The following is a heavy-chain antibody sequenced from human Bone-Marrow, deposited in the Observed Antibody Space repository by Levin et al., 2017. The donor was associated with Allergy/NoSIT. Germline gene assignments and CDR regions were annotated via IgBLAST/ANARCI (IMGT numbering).Heavy chain of an antibody. CDR1: GFPFNNYG. J-gene: IGHJ3*02. D-gene: IGHD3-16*01. Sequence: PGGSLRLSCVASGFPFNNYGMHWVRQVPGKGLEWLAIVWSDGINQYVADSVKGRFTISRDNSKNTLFLQMNSLRAEDTALYYCAKELGPYNGFNIWGQGTVVTVSS. V-gene: IGHV3-33*06. CDR2: VWSDGINQ. CDR3: AKELGPYNGFNI.